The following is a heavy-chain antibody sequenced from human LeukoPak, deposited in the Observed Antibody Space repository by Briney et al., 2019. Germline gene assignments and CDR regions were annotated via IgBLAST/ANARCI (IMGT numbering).Heavy chain of an antibody. V-gene: IGHV3-23*01. CDR2: ISGSGGST. D-gene: IGHD4-17*01. J-gene: IGHJ2*01. Sequence: GGSLRLSCAASGFTFSSYAMSWVRQAPGKGLEWVSAISGSGGSTYYADSVKGRFTISRDNSKNTLYLQMNSLRAEDTAVYYCANQGSTVTTSYWYFDLWGRGTLVTVSS. CDR3: ANQGSTVTTSYWYFDL. CDR1: GFTFSSYA.